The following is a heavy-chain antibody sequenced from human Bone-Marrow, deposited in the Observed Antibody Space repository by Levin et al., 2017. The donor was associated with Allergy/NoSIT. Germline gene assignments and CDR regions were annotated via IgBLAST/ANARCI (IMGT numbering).Heavy chain of an antibody. V-gene: IGHV3-11*01. CDR3: ARARGIVGATTVLPGY. D-gene: IGHD1-26*01. CDR2: ISSSGSTI. J-gene: IGHJ4*02. CDR1: GFTFSDYY. Sequence: GGSLRLSCAASGFTFSDYYMSWIRQAPGKGLEWVSYISSSGSTIYYADSVKGRFTISRDNAKNSLYLQMNSLRAEDTAVYYCARARGIVGATTVLPGYWGQGTLVTVSS.